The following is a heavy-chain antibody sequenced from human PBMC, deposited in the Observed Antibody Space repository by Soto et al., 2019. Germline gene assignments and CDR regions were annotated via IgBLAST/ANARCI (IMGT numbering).Heavy chain of an antibody. D-gene: IGHD2-15*01. V-gene: IGHV4-31*03. J-gene: IGHJ5*02. CDR3: ARALTGYSVSNWFDP. CDR1: GGSISSGVYY. Sequence: QVQLQESGPGLVKPSQTLSLTCTVSGGSISSGVYYWSWIRQHPGKGLEWIGDIYYSGSTYYNPSLKSRVTLSVDTSKNQFSLRLSSVTAADTAMYYCARALTGYSVSNWFDPWGQGTLVTVSS. CDR2: IYYSGST.